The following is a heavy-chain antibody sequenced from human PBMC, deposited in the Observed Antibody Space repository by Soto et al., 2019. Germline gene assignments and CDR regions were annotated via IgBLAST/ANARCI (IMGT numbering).Heavy chain of an antibody. D-gene: IGHD3-3*01. CDR2: IYDSGST. CDR1: GGSISSIIYY. V-gene: IGHV4-39*01. J-gene: IGHJ3*02. CDR3: SGYYDFGSGYPNSFDI. Sequence: PSETLSLTCTVSGGSISSIIYYWVWIRQPPGKEMEGIGSIYDSGSTYYNPSLNIRITISVDTSKNQFSLKLISVTAADTSVYYCSGYYDFGSGYPNSFDIWGQVTMVTVS.